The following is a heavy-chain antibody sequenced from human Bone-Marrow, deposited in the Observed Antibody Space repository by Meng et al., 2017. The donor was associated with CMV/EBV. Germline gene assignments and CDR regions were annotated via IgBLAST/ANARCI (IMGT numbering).Heavy chain of an antibody. D-gene: IGHD3-3*01. Sequence: GESLKISCAASGFTFRSYWMSWVRQAPGKGLEWVDNIKQDGSEKYYVDSVKGRFTISRDNAKNSLYLQMNSLRAEGTAVYYCARGYYDFWRGGGGMDVWGQGTTVTVSS. J-gene: IGHJ6*02. CDR3: ARGYYDFWRGGGGMDV. V-gene: IGHV3-7*01. CDR2: IKQDGSEK. CDR1: GFTFRSYW.